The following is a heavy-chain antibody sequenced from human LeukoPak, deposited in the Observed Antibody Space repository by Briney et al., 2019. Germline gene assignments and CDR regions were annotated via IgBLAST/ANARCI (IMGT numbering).Heavy chain of an antibody. Sequence: ASVKVSCKASGGTFSSYAISWVRQAPGQGLEWMGGMNPNTGNTGYAQKFQGRVSLTRNTSISTAYMELSSLRSEDTAVYYCARGPRNWGMDYWGQGTLVTVSS. CDR3: ARGPRNWGMDY. CDR2: MNPNTGNT. D-gene: IGHD7-27*01. J-gene: IGHJ4*02. CDR1: GGTFSSYA. V-gene: IGHV1-8*02.